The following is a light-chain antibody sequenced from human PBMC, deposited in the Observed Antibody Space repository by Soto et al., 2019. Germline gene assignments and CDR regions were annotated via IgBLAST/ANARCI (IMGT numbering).Light chain of an antibody. V-gene: IGLV2-14*01. CDR1: SSDVGGYNY. J-gene: IGLJ1*01. CDR2: DVS. Sequence: QSALTQPASVSGSPGQSITISCTGTSSDVGGYNYVSWYQQHPGKAPKLMIYDVSNRPSGVSNRFSGSKSGNTDSLTISGLQAEDEADYYCSSYTSSSTPRCVFGTGTKVTVL. CDR3: SSYTSSSTPRCV.